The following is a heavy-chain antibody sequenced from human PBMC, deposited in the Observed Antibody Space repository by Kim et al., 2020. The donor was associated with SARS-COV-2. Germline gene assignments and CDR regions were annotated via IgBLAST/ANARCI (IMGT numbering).Heavy chain of an antibody. D-gene: IGHD5-12*01. CDR3: ARLTGGPIDQWLMSYYYYGMDV. J-gene: IGHJ6*02. Sequence: SETLSLTCTVSGGSISSSSYYWGWIRQPPGKGLEWIGSIYYSGSTYYNPSLKSRVTISVDTSKNQFSLKLSSVTAADTAVYYCARLTGGPIDQWLMSYYYYGMDVWGQGTTVTVSS. V-gene: IGHV4-39*01. CDR1: GGSISSSSYY. CDR2: IYYSGST.